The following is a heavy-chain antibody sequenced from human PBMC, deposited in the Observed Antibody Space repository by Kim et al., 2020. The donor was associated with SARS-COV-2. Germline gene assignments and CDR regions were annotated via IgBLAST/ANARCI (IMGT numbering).Heavy chain of an antibody. CDR3: AKGDYDARGYSAHFD. D-gene: IGHD3-22*01. J-gene: IGHJ4*01. CDR2: VRATDDGP. V-gene: IGHV3-23*01. Sequence: GGSLRLSCAASGLTFNIYAMSWVRQDPGKGLEWVSTVRATDDGPYYADSVRGRFTVYRDNSKKSEFLQMNSLRSEDTAEYYCAKGDYDARGYSAHFD. CDR1: GLTFNIYA.